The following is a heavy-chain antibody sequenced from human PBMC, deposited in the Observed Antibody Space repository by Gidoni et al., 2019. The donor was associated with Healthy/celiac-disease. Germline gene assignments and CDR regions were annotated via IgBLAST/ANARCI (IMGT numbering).Heavy chain of an antibody. V-gene: IGHV3-9*01. D-gene: IGHD6-13*01. Sequence: EVQLVESGGGLVQPGRSLILSCASSGFTFADYAMHWVRQAPGKGLEWVSGISWNSGSIGYADSVKGRFTISRDNAKNSLYLQMNSLRAEDTALYYCAKDMAPYSSSWYGVDYWGQGTLVTVSS. CDR3: AKDMAPYSSSWYGVDY. CDR2: ISWNSGSI. J-gene: IGHJ4*02. CDR1: GFTFADYA.